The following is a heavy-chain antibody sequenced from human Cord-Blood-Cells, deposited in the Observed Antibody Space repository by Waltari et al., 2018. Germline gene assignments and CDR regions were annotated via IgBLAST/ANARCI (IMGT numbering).Heavy chain of an antibody. CDR1: GFTFSSYD. CDR2: IGTAGDT. Sequence: EVQLVESGGGLVQPGGSLRLSCAASGFTFSSYDMHWVRQATGKGLEWVSAIGTAGDTYYPGSVKGRFTISRENAKNSLYLQMNSLRAGDTAVYYCARGAPWSGYYDYWGQGTLVTVSS. CDR3: ARGAPWSGYYDY. D-gene: IGHD3-3*01. V-gene: IGHV3-13*01. J-gene: IGHJ4*02.